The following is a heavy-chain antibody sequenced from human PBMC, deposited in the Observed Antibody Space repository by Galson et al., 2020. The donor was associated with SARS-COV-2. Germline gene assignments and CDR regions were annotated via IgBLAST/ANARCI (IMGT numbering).Heavy chain of an antibody. V-gene: IGHV3-30*04. Sequence: GESLKISCAASGFTFSSYAMHWVRQAPGKGLEWVAVISYDGSNKYYADSVKGRFTISRDNSKNTLYLQMNSLRAEDTAVYYCAREGLLWFGELFMSDAFDIWGQGTMVTVSS. CDR3: AREGLLWFGELFMSDAFDI. CDR2: ISYDGSNK. D-gene: IGHD3-10*01. CDR1: GFTFSSYA. J-gene: IGHJ3*02.